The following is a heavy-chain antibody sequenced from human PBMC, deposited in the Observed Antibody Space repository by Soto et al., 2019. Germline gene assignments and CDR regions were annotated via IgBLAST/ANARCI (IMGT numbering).Heavy chain of an antibody. CDR3: TRAYGAETFDF. J-gene: IGHJ5*01. V-gene: IGHV1-8*02. D-gene: IGHD3-10*01. Sequence: ASVKVCCKASGYTFNNYDIHWVRQAPGHGLEWMGWMNPNSGNTGYAQNFRGRVTMTQNTAIGTAYMELSSLRSDDTATYYCTRAYGAETFDFWGQGTRVTVSS. CDR1: GYTFNNYD. CDR2: MNPNSGNT.